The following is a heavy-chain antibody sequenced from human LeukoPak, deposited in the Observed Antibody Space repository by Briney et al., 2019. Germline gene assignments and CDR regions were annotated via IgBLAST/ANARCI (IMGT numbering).Heavy chain of an antibody. CDR2: ISGSGGST. Sequence: GGSLRLSCAASGFTFTTYWMSWVRQAPGKGLEWVSGISGSGGSTYYADSVKGRFTISRDNSKNTLYLQMNSLRAEDTAVYYCAKFGDILTGYPYYFDYWGQGTLVTVSS. V-gene: IGHV3-23*01. CDR3: AKFGDILTGYPYYFDY. CDR1: GFTFTTYW. D-gene: IGHD3-9*01. J-gene: IGHJ4*02.